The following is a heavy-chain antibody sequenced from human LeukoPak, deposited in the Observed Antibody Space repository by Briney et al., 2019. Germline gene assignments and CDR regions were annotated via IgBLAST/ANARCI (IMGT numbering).Heavy chain of an antibody. CDR2: INHSGST. J-gene: IGHJ4*02. CDR3: ASIPRRWLQDRGY. D-gene: IGHD5-24*01. CDR1: GGSFSGYY. Sequence: SETLSLTCAVYGGSFSGYYWSWIRQPPGKGLEWIGEINHSGSTNYNPSLKSRVTISVDTSKNQFSLKLSSVTVADTAVYYCASIPRRWLQDRGYWGQGTLVTVSS. V-gene: IGHV4-34*01.